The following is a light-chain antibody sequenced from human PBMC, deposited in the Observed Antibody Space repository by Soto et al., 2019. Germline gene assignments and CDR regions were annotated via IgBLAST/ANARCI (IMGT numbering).Light chain of an antibody. V-gene: IGLV2-18*02. CDR2: EVS. CDR3: RTYSDENTVV. Sequence: QSALTQPPSVSGSPGQSVTISCTGTSSDVGSYNRVSWYHQPPGTAPKLLIYEVSNRPSGVPDRFSGSKSANTASLTISGLQADDECDYYSRTYSDENTVVFGGGTKVTVL. CDR1: SSDVGSYNR. J-gene: IGLJ2*01.